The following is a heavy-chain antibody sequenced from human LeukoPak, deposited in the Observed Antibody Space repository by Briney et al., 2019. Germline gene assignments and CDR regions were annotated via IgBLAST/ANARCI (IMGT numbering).Heavy chain of an antibody. D-gene: IGHD3-3*01. V-gene: IGHV3-23*01. CDR3: ARDTYYDFWSGVGGFDY. CDR1: GFTFSNYG. J-gene: IGHJ4*02. Sequence: GGSLRLSCAASGFTFSNYGMSWVRQAPEKGLEWVSTISGSGGTTDYADSVKGRFTISRDNSKNTLYLQMNSLRAEDTAVYYCARDTYYDFWSGVGGFDYWGQGTLVTVSS. CDR2: ISGSGGTT.